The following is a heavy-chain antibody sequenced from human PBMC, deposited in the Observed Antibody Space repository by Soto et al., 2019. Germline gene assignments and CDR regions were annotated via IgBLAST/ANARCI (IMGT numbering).Heavy chain of an antibody. CDR1: GGSISSSSYY. D-gene: IGHD2-2*01. CDR3: ASTPVVVVPAAIGANWFDP. CDR2: IYYSGST. V-gene: IGHV4-39*01. Sequence: SETLSLTCTVSGGSISSSSYYWGWIRQPPGKGLEGIGSIYYSGSTYYNPSLKSRVTISVDTSKNQFSLKLSSVTAADTAVYYCASTPVVVVPAAIGANWFDPWGQGTLVTVSS. J-gene: IGHJ5*02.